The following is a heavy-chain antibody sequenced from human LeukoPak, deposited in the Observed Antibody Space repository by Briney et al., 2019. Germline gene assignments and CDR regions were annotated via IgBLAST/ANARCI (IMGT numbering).Heavy chain of an antibody. J-gene: IGHJ4*02. Sequence: GGSLRLSCAASGFTFSSYEMNWVRQAPGKGLEWVSYISSSGSTIYYADSVKGRFTISRDNAKNSLYLQMNSLRAEDTAVYYCARAQMMIVPNFDYWGQGTLVTVSS. V-gene: IGHV3-48*03. D-gene: IGHD3-22*01. CDR2: ISSSGSTI. CDR1: GFTFSSYE. CDR3: ARAQMMIVPNFDY.